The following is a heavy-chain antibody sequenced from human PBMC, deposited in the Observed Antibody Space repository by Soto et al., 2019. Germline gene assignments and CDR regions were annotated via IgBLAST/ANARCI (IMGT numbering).Heavy chain of an antibody. CDR1: GGSISSYY. CDR2: IYYSGST. D-gene: IGHD2-15*01. J-gene: IGHJ5*02. CDR3: ARFSAVVVVAATQGGRWFDP. V-gene: IGHV4-59*01. Sequence: PSETLSLTCTVSGGSISSYYWSWIRQPPGKGLEWIGYIYYSGSTNYNPSLKSRVTISVDTSKNQFSLKLSSVTAADTAVYYCARFSAVVVVAATQGGRWFDPWGQGTLVTVSS.